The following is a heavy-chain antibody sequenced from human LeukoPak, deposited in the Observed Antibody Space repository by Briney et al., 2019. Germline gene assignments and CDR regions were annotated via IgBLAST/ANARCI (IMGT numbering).Heavy chain of an antibody. CDR1: GDSISSSY. Sequence: SETLSLTCTVSGDSISSSYWSWIRQTPGKGLEWIGYLYFSGSTNYNPSLKSRVTISVDTSKNQFSLKLSSVTAADTAVYYCARASGTYFVRSHYYMDVWGKGTTVTVSS. V-gene: IGHV4-59*01. J-gene: IGHJ6*03. CDR2: LYFSGST. CDR3: ARASGTYFVRSHYYMDV. D-gene: IGHD1-26*01.